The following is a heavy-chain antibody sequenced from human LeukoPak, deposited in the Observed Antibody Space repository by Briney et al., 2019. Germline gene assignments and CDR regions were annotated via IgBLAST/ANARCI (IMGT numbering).Heavy chain of an antibody. V-gene: IGHV3-21*01. CDR3: AGYVSSGRRDAFDI. D-gene: IGHD3-22*01. Sequence: PGGSLRLSCAASGFTFSSYAMSWVRQAPGKGLEWVSSITRSSYIYYADSVKGRFTISRDNAKNSLYLQMNSLRAEDTAVYYCAGYVSSGRRDAFDIWGQGTMVTVSS. J-gene: IGHJ3*02. CDR1: GFTFSSYA. CDR2: ITRSSYI.